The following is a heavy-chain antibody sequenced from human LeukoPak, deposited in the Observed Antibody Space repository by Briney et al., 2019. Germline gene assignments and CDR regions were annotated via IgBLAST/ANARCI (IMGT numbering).Heavy chain of an antibody. Sequence: SETLSLTCAVSGYSISSGYYWGWIRQPPGTGLEWIGNIYHSGSTYYNPSLKSRVTISVDMSKNQFSLKLSSVTAADTAVYYCARRSCSSTSCYPLDAFDIWGQGTMVTVSS. CDR2: IYHSGST. J-gene: IGHJ3*02. D-gene: IGHD2-2*01. V-gene: IGHV4-38-2*01. CDR1: GYSISSGYY. CDR3: ARRSCSSTSCYPLDAFDI.